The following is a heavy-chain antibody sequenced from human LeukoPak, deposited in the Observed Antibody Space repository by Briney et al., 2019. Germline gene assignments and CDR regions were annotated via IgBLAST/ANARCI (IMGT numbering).Heavy chain of an antibody. Sequence: GGSLRLSCAASGFTFSSYALSWVRQAPGKGLEWVSAISGSGGSTYYADSVKGRFTISRDNSKNTLYLQMNSLRAEDTAVYYCAKDPRQQQLVPYWGQGTLVTVSS. J-gene: IGHJ4*02. CDR2: ISGSGGST. CDR1: GFTFSSYA. D-gene: IGHD6-13*01. V-gene: IGHV3-23*01. CDR3: AKDPRQQQLVPY.